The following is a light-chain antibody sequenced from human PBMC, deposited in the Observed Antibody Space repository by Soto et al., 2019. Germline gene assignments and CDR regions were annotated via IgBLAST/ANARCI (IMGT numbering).Light chain of an antibody. J-gene: IGKJ1*01. V-gene: IGKV1-39*01. CDR2: AAS. CDR1: QSISSY. CDR3: QQSYSNTWT. Sequence: DIHMTQSPSSLSASVGHIVTIICRASQSISSYLNWYQQKPGKAPKLLIYAASSLQSGVPSRLSGSGYETDLTLTISSMKNEDFATYSCQQSYSNTWTFGQGTKVDIK.